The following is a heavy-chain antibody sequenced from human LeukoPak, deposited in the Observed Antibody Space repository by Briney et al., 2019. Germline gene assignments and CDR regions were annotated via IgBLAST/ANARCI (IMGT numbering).Heavy chain of an antibody. Sequence: GGSLRLSCAASGFTLSNTYMSWVRQAPGKGLEWVSAIYSAESTYYVDSVTGRFTISRDNSKNTLYLQLNSLRLEDTAVYYCTLTTFGVVYYFDYWGQGTLVTVSS. J-gene: IGHJ4*02. CDR2: IYSAEST. CDR3: TLTTFGVVYYFDY. D-gene: IGHD1/OR15-1a*01. CDR1: GFTLSNTY. V-gene: IGHV3-53*05.